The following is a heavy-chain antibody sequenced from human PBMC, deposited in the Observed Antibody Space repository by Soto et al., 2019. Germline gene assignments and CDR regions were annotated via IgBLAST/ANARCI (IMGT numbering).Heavy chain of an antibody. J-gene: IGHJ4*02. CDR2: INPNSGVT. Sequence: ASVKVSCKTSGYTFTDYYVHWVRQAPGQGLEWMGWINPNSGVTNYAQKFQGWVTLTRDASVATAYMELNSLKSDDTAVFFCARETFSRDSSGWYSKRGSFFDYWGQGTLVTVSS. V-gene: IGHV1-2*04. CDR1: GYTFTDYY. CDR3: ARETFSRDSSGWYSKRGSFFDY. D-gene: IGHD6-19*01.